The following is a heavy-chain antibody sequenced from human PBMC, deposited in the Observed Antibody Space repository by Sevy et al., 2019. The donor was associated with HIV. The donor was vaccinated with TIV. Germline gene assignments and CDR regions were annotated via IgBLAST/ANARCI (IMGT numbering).Heavy chain of an antibody. CDR1: GFTFSSYE. CDR2: ISSSGSTI. D-gene: IGHD6-6*01. CDR3: ARVRSSQPFWQLLTLFDY. Sequence: GGSLRLSCAASGFTFSSYEMNWVRQAPGKGLEWVSYISSSGSTIYYADSVKGRFTISRDNAKNSLYLQMNSLRAEDTAVYYCARVRSSQPFWQLLTLFDYWGQGTLVTVSS. J-gene: IGHJ4*02. V-gene: IGHV3-48*03.